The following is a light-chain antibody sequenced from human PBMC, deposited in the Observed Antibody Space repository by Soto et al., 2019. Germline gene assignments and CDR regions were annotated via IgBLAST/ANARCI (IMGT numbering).Light chain of an antibody. V-gene: IGLV1-51*01. CDR2: DSD. CDR3: GAWDGSLSVVL. J-gene: IGLJ2*01. CDR1: SANIGSNY. Sequence: QSVLTQPPSVSAAPGQRVTISCSGSSANIGSNYVSWYQHLPGTAPKLVIYDSDRRPSEIPDLFSGSKSGTSATLDITELQTGDEADYYCGAWDGSLSVVLFGGGTKLTVL.